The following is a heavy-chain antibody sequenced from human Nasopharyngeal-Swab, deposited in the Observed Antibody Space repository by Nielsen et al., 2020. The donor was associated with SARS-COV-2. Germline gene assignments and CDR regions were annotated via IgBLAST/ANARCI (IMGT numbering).Heavy chain of an antibody. J-gene: IGHJ4*02. CDR1: GFTFSDYY. D-gene: IGHD6-19*01. CDR3: AREVDSSGLVDY. Sequence: GGSLRLSCAASGFTFSDYYMSWIRQAPGEGLEWVSYISSGGSTVYYTDSVKGRFTISRDNSKNTLYLQMNSLRAEDTAVYYCAREVDSSGLVDYWGQGTLVTVSS. CDR2: ISSGGSTV. V-gene: IGHV3-11*04.